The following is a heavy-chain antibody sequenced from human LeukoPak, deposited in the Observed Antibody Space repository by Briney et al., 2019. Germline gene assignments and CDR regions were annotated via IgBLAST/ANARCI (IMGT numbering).Heavy chain of an antibody. CDR1: GGSFSGYY. CDR3: ARTLAAAGIFPPTHFDY. CDR2: INHSGST. Sequence: SETLSLTCAVYGGSFSGYYWSWIRQPPGKGLEWIGEINHSGSTNYNPSLKSRVTISVDTSKNQFSLKLSSVTAADTAVYYCARTLAAAGIFPPTHFDYWGQGTLVTASS. J-gene: IGHJ4*02. V-gene: IGHV4-34*01. D-gene: IGHD6-13*01.